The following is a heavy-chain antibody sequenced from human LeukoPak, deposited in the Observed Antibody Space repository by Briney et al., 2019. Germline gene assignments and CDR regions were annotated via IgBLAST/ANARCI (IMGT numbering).Heavy chain of an antibody. CDR2: TYSGGST. CDR3: ASPCGEYGYGMDV. J-gene: IGHJ6*01. CDR1: EFTFSGNY. D-gene: IGHD4-17*01. Sequence: GGSLRLPVAVLEFTFSGNYMSGGRQAPGKGLKWVSFTYSGGSTYYAESVKGRFTVSRHNSKNTLYLQMNSLRGEGAAVSSCASPCGEYGYGMDVWGQGDTVTVSS. V-gene: IGHV3-53*04.